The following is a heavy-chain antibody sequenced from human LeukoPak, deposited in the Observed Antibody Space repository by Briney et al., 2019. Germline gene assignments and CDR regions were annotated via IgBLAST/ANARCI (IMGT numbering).Heavy chain of an antibody. Sequence: ASVKVSCKASGYTFTGYYMHWVRQAPGQGLEWMGWINPNSGGTNYAQKFQGRVTMTRDTSISTAYMELSRLRSDDTAVYYCARDNSGSGWFDPWGQGTLVTVSS. CDR1: GYTFTGYY. J-gene: IGHJ5*02. V-gene: IGHV1-2*02. CDR3: ARDNSGSGWFDP. CDR2: INPNSGGT. D-gene: IGHD6-19*01.